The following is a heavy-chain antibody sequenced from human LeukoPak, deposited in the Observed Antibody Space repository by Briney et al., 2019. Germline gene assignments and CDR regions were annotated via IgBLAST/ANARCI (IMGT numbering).Heavy chain of an antibody. CDR3: AKDTGYYDSSGYYHHY. CDR2: ISGSGGST. CDR1: GFTFSSYA. D-gene: IGHD3-22*01. Sequence: GGSLRLSCAASGFTFSSYAMGWVRQAPGKGLEWVSAISGSGGSTYYADSVKGRFTISRDNSKNTLYLQMNSLRAEDTAVYYCAKDTGYYDSSGYYHHYWGQGTLVTVSS. V-gene: IGHV3-23*01. J-gene: IGHJ4*02.